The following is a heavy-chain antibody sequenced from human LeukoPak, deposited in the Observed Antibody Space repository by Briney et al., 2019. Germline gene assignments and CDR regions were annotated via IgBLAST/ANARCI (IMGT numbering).Heavy chain of an antibody. CDR3: VTSIALAGWGAFDV. Sequence: SETLSLTCTVSGDSLSSYYWTWIRQPPGKGLEWIGEIYHSGSTNYNASLKSRVTISVDTSKNQFSLKLNSVTVADTAVYYCVTSIALAGWGAFDVWGQGTMVTVSS. D-gene: IGHD6-13*01. CDR2: IYHSGST. V-gene: IGHV4-59*12. CDR1: GDSLSSYY. J-gene: IGHJ3*01.